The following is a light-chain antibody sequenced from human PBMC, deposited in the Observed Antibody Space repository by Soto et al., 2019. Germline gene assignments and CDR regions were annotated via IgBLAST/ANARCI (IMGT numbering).Light chain of an antibody. CDR1: QGISSY. Sequence: DIQLTQSPSFLSASVGDRVIITCRASQGISSYLAWYQHKPGKAPKLLIHVASTLQSGVPSRFSGSGSGTEFTLTISSLQPEDFATYYCQQLKSYPLTFGQGTRLEIK. CDR3: QQLKSYPLT. J-gene: IGKJ5*01. CDR2: VAS. V-gene: IGKV1-9*01.